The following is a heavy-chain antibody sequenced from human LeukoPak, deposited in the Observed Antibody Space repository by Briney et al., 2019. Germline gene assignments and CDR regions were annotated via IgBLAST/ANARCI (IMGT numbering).Heavy chain of an antibody. CDR2: ISSNGGST. CDR1: GFTFSSYA. CDR3: ARDSGSGLYYYYMDV. D-gene: IGHD3-10*01. J-gene: IGHJ6*03. Sequence: GGSLRLSCAASGFTFSSYAMHWVRQAPGKGLEYVSAISSNGGSTYYANSVKGRFTISRDNSKNTLYLQMGSLRAEDMAVYYCARDSGSGLYYYYMDVWGKGTTVTVSS. V-gene: IGHV3-64*01.